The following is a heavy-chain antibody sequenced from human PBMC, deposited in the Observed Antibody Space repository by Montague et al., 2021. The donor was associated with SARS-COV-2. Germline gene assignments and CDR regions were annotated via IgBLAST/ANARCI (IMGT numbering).Heavy chain of an antibody. Sequence: SETLSPTCSVSGGSVKSANHYWTWIRQPPGEGLEWIGFIYSTGSTNYXPSLKSRVTISLDTSRNEFSLKLSSLTTADTAIYFCARVAATAMFDYFDPWGQGTLVTVSS. V-gene: IGHV4-61*01. CDR1: GGSVKSANHY. J-gene: IGHJ5*02. CDR3: ARVAATAMFDYFDP. CDR2: IYSTGST. D-gene: IGHD2-21*02.